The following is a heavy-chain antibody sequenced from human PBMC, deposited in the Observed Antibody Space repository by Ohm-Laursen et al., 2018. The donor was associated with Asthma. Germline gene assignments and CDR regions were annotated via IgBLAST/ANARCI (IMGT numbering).Heavy chain of an antibody. CDR1: GGPISSGGYY. CDR3: ARDGSSVAGTPYGMDV. Sequence: SDTLSLTCTVSGGPISSGGYYWSWIRQHPGKGLEWIGYIYYSGSTYYNPSLKSRVTISVDTSKNQFSLKLSSVTAADTAVYYCARDGSSVAGTPYGMDVWGQGTTVTVSS. V-gene: IGHV4-31*03. J-gene: IGHJ6*02. CDR2: IYYSGST. D-gene: IGHD6-19*01.